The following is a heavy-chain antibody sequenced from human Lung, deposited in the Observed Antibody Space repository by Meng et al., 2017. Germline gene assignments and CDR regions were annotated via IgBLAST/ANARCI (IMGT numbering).Heavy chain of an antibody. Sequence: QGQLQQGVAGLLKPSETLSLTCVVSGGSFSDYYWSWIRQPPGKGLEWIGEINHSGSTNYNPSLESRATISVDTSQNNLSLKLSSVTAADSAVYYCARGPTTMAHDFDYWGQGTLVTVSS. V-gene: IGHV4-34*01. CDR3: ARGPTTMAHDFDY. CDR2: INHSGST. CDR1: GGSFSDYY. D-gene: IGHD4-11*01. J-gene: IGHJ4*02.